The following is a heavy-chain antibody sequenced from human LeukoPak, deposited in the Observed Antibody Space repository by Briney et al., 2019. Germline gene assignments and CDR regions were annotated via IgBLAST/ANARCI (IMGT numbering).Heavy chain of an antibody. Sequence: PGESLRLSCAASGFTFSNYWISWVRQAPGKGLECVANIKKDGSEEYYVDSVKGRFTISRDNANNSLYLQMDSLRAEEKAVHYCARGLEWGHGTLVTVSS. J-gene: IGHJ4*01. CDR1: GFTFSNYW. V-gene: IGHV3-7*04. CDR3: ARGLE. CDR2: IKKDGSEE. D-gene: IGHD6-6*01.